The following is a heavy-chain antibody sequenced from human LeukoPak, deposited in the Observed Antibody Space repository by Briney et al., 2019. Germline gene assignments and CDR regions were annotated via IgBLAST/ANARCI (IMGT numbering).Heavy chain of an antibody. CDR2: ISSTSSTI. Sequence: GGSLRLSCVASGFTFSTYSMNWVRQAPGKGLEWVSYISSTSSTIYYADSVKGRFTISRDYAKNSLYLQINSLRAEDTAVYYCARGMYGDYNVDYWGRGTLVTVSS. D-gene: IGHD4-17*01. J-gene: IGHJ4*02. CDR3: ARGMYGDYNVDY. V-gene: IGHV3-48*04. CDR1: GFTFSTYS.